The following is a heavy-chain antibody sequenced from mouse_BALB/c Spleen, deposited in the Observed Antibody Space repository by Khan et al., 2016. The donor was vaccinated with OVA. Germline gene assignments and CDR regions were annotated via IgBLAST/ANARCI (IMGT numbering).Heavy chain of an antibody. Sequence: EVQLQESGPGLVKPSQSLSLTCTVTGYSITSDYAWNWIRQFPGNKLEWMGFISYSGNTKYNPSLKSRFSITRDTSQNQFFLPLNSVTTEETATYYCARVYGGDFDYWGQGTSLTVSS. CDR1: GYSITSDYA. V-gene: IGHV3-2*02. J-gene: IGHJ2*02. D-gene: IGHD1-1*01. CDR3: ARVYGGDFDY. CDR2: ISYSGNT.